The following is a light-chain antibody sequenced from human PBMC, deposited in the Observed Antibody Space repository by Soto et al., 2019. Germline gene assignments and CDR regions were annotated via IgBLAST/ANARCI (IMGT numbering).Light chain of an antibody. CDR2: AAS. V-gene: IGKV1-27*01. CDR1: QGISNY. Sequence: DIQMTQSPSSLSASVGDRVTITCRASQGISNYLAWYQQKPGKVPKLLIYAASTLQSGVPSRFSGSGSGTAFTLTIRSLQPEDVAAYYRQKYHSAPITFGQGTRLEIK. CDR3: QKYHSAPIT. J-gene: IGKJ5*01.